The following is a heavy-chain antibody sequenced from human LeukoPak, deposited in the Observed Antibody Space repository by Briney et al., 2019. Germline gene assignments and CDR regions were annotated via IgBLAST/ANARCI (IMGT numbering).Heavy chain of an antibody. V-gene: IGHV3-30-3*01. CDR1: GFTFSSYA. D-gene: IGHD4-17*01. CDR2: ISYDGRNK. Sequence: GGSLRLSCAASGFTFSSYAMHWVRQAPGKGLEWVAVISYDGRNKYYADSVKGRFTISRDNSKNTLYLQMNSLRAEDTAMYYCPRETTVTTFDYWGQGTLVTVSS. CDR3: PRETTVTTFDY. J-gene: IGHJ4*02.